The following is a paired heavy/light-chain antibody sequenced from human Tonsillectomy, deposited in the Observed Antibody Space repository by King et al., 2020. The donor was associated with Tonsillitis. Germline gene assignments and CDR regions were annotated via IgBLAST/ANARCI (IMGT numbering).Light chain of an antibody. Sequence: SFELTQPPSVSVSPGQTARITCSGDTLPKHFVYWYQKKSGQAPVLVIYKDSERPAGIPERFSGSSSGTTVTLTISGVQAEDEADYYCQSADSSGTWVFGGGTKLTVL. CDR2: KDS. CDR1: TLPKHF. J-gene: IGLJ3*02. CDR3: QSADSSGTWV. V-gene: IGLV3-25*02.
Heavy chain of an antibody. D-gene: IGHD3-22*01. CDR1: GYTFTGYY. CDR2: INPNSGGT. V-gene: IGHV1-2*02. J-gene: IGHJ3*02. CDR3: GGIEDDTEGYRRFDI. Sequence: QVQLVQSGAEVKKPGASVKVSCKASGYTFTGYYIHWVRQAPGQGLEWMGWINPNSGGTKYAQKFQDRVTMTGDTSISTAYMELGRLRSDDTAVYFCGGIEDDTEGYRRFDIWGQGTMVIVSS.